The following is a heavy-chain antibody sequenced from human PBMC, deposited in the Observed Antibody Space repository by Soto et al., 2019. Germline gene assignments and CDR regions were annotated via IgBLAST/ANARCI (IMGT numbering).Heavy chain of an antibody. CDR1: GGSMSSYY. V-gene: IGHV4-59*08. J-gene: IGHJ6*02. D-gene: IGHD3-10*01. CDR2: VHHSWGS. CDR3: ARQGFGPLHGLVDV. Sequence: QVQLQESGPGLVKPSEILSLSCTVSGGSMSSYYWSWFRQSPGKRMEWIGYVHHSWGSSYNPSLQSRVAISLDTSKSQFSLKVTSVTATDTAVYYCARQGFGPLHGLVDVWGQGTTLTVSS.